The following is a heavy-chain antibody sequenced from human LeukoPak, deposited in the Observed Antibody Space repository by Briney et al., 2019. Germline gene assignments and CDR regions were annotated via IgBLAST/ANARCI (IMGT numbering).Heavy chain of an antibody. Sequence: SETLSLTCTVSGGSISSYYLSWVRQPPGKGLEWISYIYNSGGTNYNPSLKSRFTISVDTSKNQFSLELSSVTAADTAVYYCARAKDIVVVPAHFDIWGQGTMVTVSS. CDR3: ARAKDIVVVPAHFDI. J-gene: IGHJ3*02. CDR2: IYNSGGT. CDR1: GGSISSYY. V-gene: IGHV4-59*01. D-gene: IGHD2-2*01.